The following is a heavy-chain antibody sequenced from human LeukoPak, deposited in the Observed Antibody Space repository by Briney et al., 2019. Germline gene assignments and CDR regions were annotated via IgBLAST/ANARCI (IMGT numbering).Heavy chain of an antibody. CDR1: GFTFANAW. CDR2: IKGKTDGGTT. CDR3: TTAGNYRYAHLKFDS. J-gene: IGHJ4*02. V-gene: IGHV3-15*01. D-gene: IGHD3-16*02. Sequence: PGGSLRLSCGASGFTFANAWMSWVRQAPGKGLEWVGRIKGKTDGGTTDYGVPVKGRFSISRDDSKDTLYLQMNSLETEDTAVYYCTTAGNYRYAHLKFDSWGQGTLVTVSS.